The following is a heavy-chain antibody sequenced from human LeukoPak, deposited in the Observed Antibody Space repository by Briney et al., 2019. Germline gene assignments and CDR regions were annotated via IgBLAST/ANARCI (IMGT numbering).Heavy chain of an antibody. CDR1: GFSFSTSGVG. CDR3: ARSPYYDILTGSRGTFDY. CDR2: IYWDEDK. Sequence: SGPTLVKPTQTLTLTCTFSGFSFSTSGVGVGWIRQPPGKALEWLAVIYWDEDKRYRPSLKSRLTITKDTSKNQVVLTMTHMDPVDTATYYCARSPYYDILTGSRGTFDYWGRGILVTVSS. D-gene: IGHD3-9*01. V-gene: IGHV2-5*02. J-gene: IGHJ4*02.